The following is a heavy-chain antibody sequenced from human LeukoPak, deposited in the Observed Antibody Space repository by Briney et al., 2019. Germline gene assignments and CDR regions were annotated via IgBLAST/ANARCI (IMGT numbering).Heavy chain of an antibody. CDR3: ARGGSGSYYVGPFDY. CDR1: GGSISSGDYY. V-gene: IGHV4-30-4*08. Sequence: PSETLSLTCTVSGGSISSGDYYWSWIRQPPGKGLEWIGYIYYSGSTYYNPSLKSRVTISVDTFKNQFSLKLSSATAADTAVYYCARGGSGSYYVGPFDYWGQGTLVTVSS. J-gene: IGHJ4*02. D-gene: IGHD1-26*01. CDR2: IYYSGST.